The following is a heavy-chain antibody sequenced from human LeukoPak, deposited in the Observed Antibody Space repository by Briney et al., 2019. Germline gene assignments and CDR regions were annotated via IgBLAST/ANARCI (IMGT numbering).Heavy chain of an antibody. Sequence: GGSLRLSCADSGFTFSSYSMNWVRQAPGKGLEWVSYISSSSTFIYYADSVKGRFTISRDNAKNSLYLQMNSLRAEDTAVYYCASVGVPYYYMDVWGKGTTVTVSS. D-gene: IGHD3-3*01. CDR3: ASVGVPYYYMDV. V-gene: IGHV3-48*01. CDR1: GFTFSSYS. CDR2: ISSSSTFI. J-gene: IGHJ6*03.